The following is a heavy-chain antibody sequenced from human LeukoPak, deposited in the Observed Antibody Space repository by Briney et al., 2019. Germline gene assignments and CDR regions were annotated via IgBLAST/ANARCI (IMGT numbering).Heavy chain of an antibody. Sequence: GGSLRLSCAASGFTFSDYYMSWIRQAPGKGLEWVSYISSSGSSIDYADSVKGRFTISRDNAKNSLYLQMNSLRAEDTAVYYCARVPRYCSGGSCYHNDYWGQGTLVTVSS. J-gene: IGHJ4*02. V-gene: IGHV3-11*01. CDR1: GFTFSDYY. CDR2: ISSSGSSI. D-gene: IGHD2-15*01. CDR3: ARVPRYCSGGSCYHNDY.